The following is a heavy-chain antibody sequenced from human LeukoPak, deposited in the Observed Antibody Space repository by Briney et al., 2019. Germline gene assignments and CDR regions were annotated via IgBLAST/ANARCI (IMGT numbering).Heavy chain of an antibody. CDR1: GFTFSRSW. CDR3: SESLNY. V-gene: IGHV3-7*01. CDR2: INEDGSET. J-gene: IGHJ4*02. Sequence: PGGSLRLSCAASGFTFSRSWMDWVRQAPGKGLEWVANINEDGSETHYVDSAKGRFTISRDNAKSSLYLQMDSLRVEDTAIYYCSESLNYWGQGTLVTVSS.